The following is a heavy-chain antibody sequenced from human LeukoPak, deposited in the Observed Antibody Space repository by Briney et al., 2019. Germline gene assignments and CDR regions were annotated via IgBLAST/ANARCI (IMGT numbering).Heavy chain of an antibody. CDR2: IYYSGST. D-gene: IGHD3-22*01. V-gene: IGHV4-39*07. J-gene: IGHJ4*02. CDR1: GGSISSSSYY. CDR3: ARWRGDSSGYFDY. Sequence: SETLSLTCTVSGGSISSSSYYWGWIRQPPGKGLEWIGSIYYSGSTYYNPSLKSRVTISVDTSKNQFSLKLSSVTAADTAVYYCARWRGDSSGYFDYWGQGTLVTVSS.